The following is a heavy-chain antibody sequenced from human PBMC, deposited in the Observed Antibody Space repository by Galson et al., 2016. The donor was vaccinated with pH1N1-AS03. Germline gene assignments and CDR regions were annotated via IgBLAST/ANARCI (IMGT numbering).Heavy chain of an antibody. CDR3: ARDTRDPNVSGWSGGFDP. D-gene: IGHD6-19*01. Sequence: SLRLSCAASGFSLTSYVMHWLRQAPGKGLEWVAVTRHDANYKDYAESVKGRFTISRDNSKNTLYLQMNSLKDEDTAAYYCARDTRDPNVSGWSGGFDPWGQGTLVTVSS. V-gene: IGHV3-33*01. CDR1: GFSLTSYV. CDR2: TRHDANYK. J-gene: IGHJ5*02.